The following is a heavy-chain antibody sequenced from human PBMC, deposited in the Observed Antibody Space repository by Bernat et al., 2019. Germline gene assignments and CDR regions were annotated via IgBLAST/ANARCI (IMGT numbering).Heavy chain of an antibody. CDR3: TRSGALAEQTFDY. V-gene: IGHV3-73*01. CDR2: VRTKANGFAT. D-gene: IGHD3-10*01. Sequence: EVQLAESGGGLVQPGGSLKLFCAASGLTFSDSTMQWVRQASGKGLEWVGRVRTKANGFATSYAASVKGRFTSSRDDSENTAYLQMNGLKVEDAAVYYCTRSGALAEQTFDYWGQGTLVTVSS. J-gene: IGHJ4*02. CDR1: GLTFSDST.